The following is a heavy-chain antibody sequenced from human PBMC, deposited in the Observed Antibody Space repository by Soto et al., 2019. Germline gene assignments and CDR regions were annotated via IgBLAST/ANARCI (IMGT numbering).Heavy chain of an antibody. CDR3: ARDSCGYSFIDI. CDR2: IYNSGSI. V-gene: IGHV4-4*02. Sequence: QVQLQESGPGLVKPSGTLSLTCAVSGGSISSNNWWSWVRQHPGKGLEWIGEIYNSGSINHNRALNSRVTISVDKSKNQFSLILTSVTAADTAVYYCARDSCGYSFIDIWGQGILVTVSS. D-gene: IGHD5-12*01. J-gene: IGHJ4*02. CDR1: GGSISSNNW.